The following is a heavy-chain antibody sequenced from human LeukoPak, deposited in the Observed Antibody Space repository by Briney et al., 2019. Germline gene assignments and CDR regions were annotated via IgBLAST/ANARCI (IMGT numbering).Heavy chain of an antibody. V-gene: IGHV3-30*04. CDR1: GFTFSSYA. CDR3: AREYQLPYPYYYYYYMDV. CDR2: ISYDGSNK. D-gene: IGHD2-2*01. J-gene: IGHJ6*03. Sequence: GGSLRLSCAASGFTFSSYAMHWVRQAPGKGLEWVAVISYDGSNKYYADSVKGRFTISRDNSKNTLYLQMNSLRAEDTAVYYCAREYQLPYPYYYYYYMDVWGKGTTVTVSS.